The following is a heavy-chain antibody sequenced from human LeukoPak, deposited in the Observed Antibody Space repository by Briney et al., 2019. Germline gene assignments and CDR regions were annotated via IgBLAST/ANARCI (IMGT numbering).Heavy chain of an antibody. Sequence: ASVKVSCKASGYTFTSYGISWVRQAPGQGLEWMGWISAYNGNTIYAQKLQGRVTMTTDTSTSTAYMELRSLRSDDTAVYYCARRVDFWSGSYYYGMDVWGQGTTVTVSS. CDR2: ISAYNGNT. J-gene: IGHJ6*02. V-gene: IGHV1-18*01. CDR1: GYTFTSYG. D-gene: IGHD3-3*01. CDR3: ARRVDFWSGSYYYGMDV.